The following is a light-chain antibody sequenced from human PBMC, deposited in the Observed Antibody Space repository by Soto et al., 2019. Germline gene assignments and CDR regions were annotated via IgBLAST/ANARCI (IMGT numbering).Light chain of an antibody. Sequence: DIQMTQSPSSVSASVGDRVTITCRASQGISSWLAWYQQKPGKAPKLLISAASNLQSGVPSRFSGSGSGTEFILSINSLQPEDIATYYCLQVSSFPRTFGQGTKVDIK. V-gene: IGKV1-12*01. J-gene: IGKJ1*01. CDR1: QGISSW. CDR3: LQVSSFPRT. CDR2: AAS.